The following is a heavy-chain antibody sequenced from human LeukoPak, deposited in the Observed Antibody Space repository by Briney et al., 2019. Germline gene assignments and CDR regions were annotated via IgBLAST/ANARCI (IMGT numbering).Heavy chain of an antibody. CDR1: GGSFSGYY. V-gene: IGHV4-34*01. CDR2: ISHSGSA. D-gene: IGHD3-22*01. CDR3: ARAHHYDSSAYYSHRFDY. Sequence: SETLSLTCAVYGGSFSGYYWSLIRQPPGKGLEWIGEISHSGSANYNPSLKSRLTIPIDTSKSEFSLKLNSVTAADTAVYYCARAHHYDSSAYYSHRFDYWGQGSLVTVSS. J-gene: IGHJ4*02.